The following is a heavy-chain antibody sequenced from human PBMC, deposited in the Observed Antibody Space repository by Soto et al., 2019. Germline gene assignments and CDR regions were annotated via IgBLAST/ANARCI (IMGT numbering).Heavy chain of an antibody. Sequence: GASVKVSCKASGYTFTSYGISWVRQAPGQGLEWMGWISAYNGNTNYAQKLQGRVTMTTDTSTSTAYMELRSLRSDDTAVYYCAREALTGYYSSHYYYYGMDVWGQGTTVTVSS. J-gene: IGHJ6*02. CDR2: ISAYNGNT. CDR1: GYTFTSYG. D-gene: IGHD3-9*01. CDR3: AREALTGYYSSHYYYYGMDV. V-gene: IGHV1-18*01.